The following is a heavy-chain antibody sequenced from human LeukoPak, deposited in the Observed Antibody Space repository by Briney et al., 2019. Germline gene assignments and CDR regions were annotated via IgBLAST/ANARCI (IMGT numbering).Heavy chain of an antibody. J-gene: IGHJ5*01. D-gene: IGHD3-10*01. CDR1: GGSFSTYY. CDR3: ARGRSGGDWFDS. CDR2: NHYTGST. Sequence: ASETLSLTCTVFGGSFSTYYWTWIRQPPGMGLEWIGYNHYTGSTNHNPSLKSRVTMSVDTSKNQFSLKLSSVTAADTAVYYCARGRSGGDWFDSWGQGTLVTVSS. V-gene: IGHV4-59*01.